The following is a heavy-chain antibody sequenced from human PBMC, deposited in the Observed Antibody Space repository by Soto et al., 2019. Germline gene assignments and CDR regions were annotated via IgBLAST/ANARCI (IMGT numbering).Heavy chain of an antibody. D-gene: IGHD2-15*01. CDR1: GESVSSGFYY. Sequence: LSETLSLTCTVSGESVSSGFYYWNWIRQAPGKGLEWIGSILSSGRSNYNPSLKSRVSMSVDTSKNQFSLRLTSVGAADSAIYYCARVVRCTRSGCYYLAMDVWGQGTTVTVSS. CDR3: ARVVRCTRSGCYYLAMDV. J-gene: IGHJ6*02. CDR2: ILSSGRS. V-gene: IGHV4-61*01.